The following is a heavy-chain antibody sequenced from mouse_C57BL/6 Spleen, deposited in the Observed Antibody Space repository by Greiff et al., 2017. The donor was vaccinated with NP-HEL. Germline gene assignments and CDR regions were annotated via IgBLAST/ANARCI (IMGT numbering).Heavy chain of an antibody. V-gene: IGHV1-59*01. CDR2: IDPSDSYT. J-gene: IGHJ2*01. CDR3: ARGGSNYVLFDY. D-gene: IGHD2-5*01. CDR1: GYTFTSYW. Sequence: QVQLQQPGAELVRPGTSVKLSCKASGYTFTSYWMHWVKQRPGQGLEWIGVIDPSDSYTNYNQKFKGKATLTVDTSSSTAYMQLSSLTSEDSAVYHCARGGSNYVLFDYWGQGTTLTVSS.